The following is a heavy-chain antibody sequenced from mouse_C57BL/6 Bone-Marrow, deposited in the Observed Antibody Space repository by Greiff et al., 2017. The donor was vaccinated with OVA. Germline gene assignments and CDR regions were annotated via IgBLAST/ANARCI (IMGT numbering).Heavy chain of an antibody. V-gene: IGHV1-72*01. CDR2: IDPNSGGT. J-gene: IGHJ1*03. CDR3: ARGTTVVARYFDV. Sequence: QVQLQQPGAELVKPGASVKLSCKASGYTFTSYWMHWVKQRPGRGLEWIGRIDPNSGGTKYNEKFKSKATLTVDKPSSTAYMPLSSLTSEESAVYYCARGTTVVARYFDVWGTGTTVTVSS. CDR1: GYTFTSYW. D-gene: IGHD1-1*01.